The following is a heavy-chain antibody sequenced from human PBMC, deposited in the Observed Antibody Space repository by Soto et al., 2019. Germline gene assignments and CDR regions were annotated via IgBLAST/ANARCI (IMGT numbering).Heavy chain of an antibody. J-gene: IGHJ4*02. V-gene: IGHV1-69*13. CDR2: IIPLFGTT. Sequence: SVKVPCKAFGGTFSSYAISWVRQAPGQGLEWMGGIIPLFGTTNYAPKFQGRVAITADERARTAYMDLSSLKSEDTAVYYCATNNRASYHFDYWGQGTLVTVSS. CDR1: GGTFSSYA. D-gene: IGHD3-16*02. CDR3: ATNNRASYHFDY.